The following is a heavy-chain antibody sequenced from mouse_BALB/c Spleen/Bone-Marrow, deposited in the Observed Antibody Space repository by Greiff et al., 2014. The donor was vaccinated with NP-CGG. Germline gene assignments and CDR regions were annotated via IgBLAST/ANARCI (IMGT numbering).Heavy chain of an antibody. D-gene: IGHD2-4*01. CDR3: ARNYDYDGGYYAMDY. J-gene: IGHJ4*01. CDR1: GYNFISYW. CDR2: INPSTGYT. V-gene: IGHV1-7*01. Sequence: VQLQQSGAELAKPGASVKMSCKASGYNFISYWMHWVKQRPGQGLEWIGYINPSTGYTGYNQKFKDKATLTADKSSSKAYMQLSSLTSEDSAVYYCARNYDYDGGYYAMDYWGQGTSVTVSS.